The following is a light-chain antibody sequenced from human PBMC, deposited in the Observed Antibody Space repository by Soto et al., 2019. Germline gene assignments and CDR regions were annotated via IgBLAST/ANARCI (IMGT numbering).Light chain of an antibody. CDR2: GNN. CDR1: SSNIGAGYD. V-gene: IGLV1-40*01. CDR3: QSYDSGLSGSYV. J-gene: IGLJ1*01. Sequence: QSVLTQPPSVSGAPGQRVTISCTGSSSNIGAGYDVHWYQRLPGTAPKVLIYGNNNRPSGVPDRFSGSKSGTSASLAITGLQAGDESVFYRQSYDSGLSGSYVFGPGTKLTVL.